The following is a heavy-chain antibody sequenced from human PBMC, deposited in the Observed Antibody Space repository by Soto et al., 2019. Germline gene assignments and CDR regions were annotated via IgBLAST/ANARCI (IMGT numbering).Heavy chain of an antibody. CDR2: INPASGDT. CDR3: ARGPGEDDFDY. CDR1: GYIFTGHY. Sequence: QVQLVQSGAEVKKPGASVKVSCKTSGYIFTGHYMYWVRQAPGQGLEWMGWINPASGDTNDVQKFQGRVSMTTDTSTNTASMELRRLRSDDTAVYYYARGPGEDDFDYWGQVTLGTLSS. J-gene: IGHJ4*02. V-gene: IGHV1-2*02. D-gene: IGHD7-27*01.